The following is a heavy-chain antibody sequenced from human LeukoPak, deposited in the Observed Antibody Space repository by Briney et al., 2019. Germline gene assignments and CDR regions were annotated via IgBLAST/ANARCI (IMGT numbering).Heavy chain of an antibody. Sequence: ETLSLTCAVYGGSSSGYYWSWIRQPPGKGLEWIGEINHSGSTNYNPSLKSRVTISVDTSKNQFSLKLSSVTAADTAVYYCARHRDRPRGNWFDPWGQGTLVTVSS. V-gene: IGHV4-34*01. D-gene: IGHD5-24*01. CDR1: GGSSSGYY. CDR2: INHSGST. J-gene: IGHJ5*02. CDR3: ARHRDRPRGNWFDP.